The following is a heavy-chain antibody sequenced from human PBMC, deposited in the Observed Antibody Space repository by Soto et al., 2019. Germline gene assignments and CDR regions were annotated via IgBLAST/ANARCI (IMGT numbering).Heavy chain of an antibody. J-gene: IGHJ6*02. CDR3: ARGTQIYYYGRDV. V-gene: IGHV3-66*01. Sequence: EVQVVESGGGLVQPGGSLRLSCAASGFTVSSNYMNWVRQAPGKGLEWVSVIYSGSSTYYAASVKGRFTISRDNSKNTLYLQMNSVRAEDTAVYYRARGTQIYYYGRDVWGQGTTDTVAS. CDR1: GFTVSSNY. CDR2: IYSGSST.